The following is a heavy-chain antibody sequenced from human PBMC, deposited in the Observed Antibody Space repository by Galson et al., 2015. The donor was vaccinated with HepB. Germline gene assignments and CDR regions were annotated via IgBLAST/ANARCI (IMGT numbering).Heavy chain of an antibody. V-gene: IGHV7-4-1*02. Sequence: SVKVSCKASGYTFNKYALNWVRQAPGQGLEWMGWINTNTGNPTYARAFKGRFVISLDTSVSTTYLQISSLKVEDTAVYYCAREITDYGSQGWFDPWGQGTLVTVSS. CDR3: AREITDYGSQGWFDP. D-gene: IGHD4-17*01. CDR1: GYTFNKYA. CDR2: INTNTGNP. J-gene: IGHJ5*02.